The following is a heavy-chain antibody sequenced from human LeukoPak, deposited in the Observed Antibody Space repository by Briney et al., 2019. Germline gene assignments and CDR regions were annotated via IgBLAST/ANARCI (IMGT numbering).Heavy chain of an antibody. CDR2: ISDSGDGT. CDR3: AKDKAPGSWHTPSDF. CDR1: GFTFRTYA. J-gene: IGHJ4*02. Sequence: GGSLRLSRAASGFTFRTYAMSWVRQAPGKGLEWVSGISDSGDGTYYAESVKGRFTISRDNSKNTVFLQMNSLRADDAAKYYCAKDKAPGSWHTPSDFWGQGTLVTVSS. V-gene: IGHV3-23*01. D-gene: IGHD6-13*01.